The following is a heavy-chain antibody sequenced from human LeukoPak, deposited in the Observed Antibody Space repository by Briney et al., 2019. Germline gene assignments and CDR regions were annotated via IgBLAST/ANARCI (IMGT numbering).Heavy chain of an antibody. CDR1: GFTLSDQY. CDR2: SRNKANSHTT. D-gene: IGHD3-16*01. CDR3: TRDGGKRGNTAFDI. Sequence: GGSLRLSCAASGFTLSDQYMDWVRQAPGKGLEWIGRSRNKANSHTTEYAASVKGRFTISRDDSGNLMYLQMNSLKIEDTAIYFCTRDGGKRGNTAFDIWGQETEVTVSS. J-gene: IGHJ3*02. V-gene: IGHV3-72*01.